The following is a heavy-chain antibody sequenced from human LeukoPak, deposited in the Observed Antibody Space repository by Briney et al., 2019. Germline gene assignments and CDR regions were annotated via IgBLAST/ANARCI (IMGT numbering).Heavy chain of an antibody. V-gene: IGHV3-23*01. J-gene: IGHJ4*02. CDR3: AKAMIVVVIQGGLDY. D-gene: IGHD3-22*01. Sequence: GGSLRLSCAASGFTFSSYAMSWVRQAPGKGLEWVSAISGSGGSTYYADSVKGRFTISRDNSKNTLYLQMNSLRAEDTAVYYCAKAMIVVVIQGGLDYWGQGTLATVSS. CDR2: ISGSGGST. CDR1: GFTFSSYA.